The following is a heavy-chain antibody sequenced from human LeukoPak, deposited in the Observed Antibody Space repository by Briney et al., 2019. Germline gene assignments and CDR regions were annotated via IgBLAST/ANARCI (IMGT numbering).Heavy chain of an antibody. CDR2: ISSSSSYI. CDR1: GFTFSSYS. D-gene: IGHD2-2*01. Sequence: GGSLRLSCAASGFTFSSYSMNWVRQAPGKGLEWVSSISSSSSYIYYADSVKGRFTISRDNAKNSLYLQMNSLRAEDTAVYYCARGYCSSTSCHLFDYWGQGTLVTVSS. J-gene: IGHJ4*02. CDR3: ARGYCSSTSCHLFDY. V-gene: IGHV3-21*01.